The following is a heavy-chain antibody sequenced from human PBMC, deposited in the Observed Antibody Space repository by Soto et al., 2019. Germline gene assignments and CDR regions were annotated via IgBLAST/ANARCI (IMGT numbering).Heavy chain of an antibody. CDR3: ARDLGKWQQLAAYYYYGMDV. J-gene: IGHJ6*02. Sequence: QVQLVQSGAEVKKPGSSVKVSCKASGGIFSSYAISWVRQAPGQGLEWMGGIIPIFGTANYAQKFQGRVTITADESTSTAYMELSSLRSEDTAVYYCARDLGKWQQLAAYYYYGMDVWGQGTTVTVSS. D-gene: IGHD6-13*01. CDR1: GGIFSSYA. V-gene: IGHV1-69*01. CDR2: IIPIFGTA.